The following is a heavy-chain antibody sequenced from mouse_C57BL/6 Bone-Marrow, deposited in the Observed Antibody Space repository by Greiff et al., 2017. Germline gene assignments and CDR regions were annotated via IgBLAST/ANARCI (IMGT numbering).Heavy chain of an antibody. CDR3: ARDRDYDDSYAMDY. D-gene: IGHD2-13*01. V-gene: IGHV5-4*01. J-gene: IGHJ4*01. Sequence: EVKLVESGGGLVKPGGSLKLSCAASGFTFSSYAMSWVRQTPEKRLEWVATISDGGSYTYYPDNVKGRFTISRDNAKNNLYLQMSHLKSEDTAMYYCARDRDYDDSYAMDYWGQGTSVTVSS. CDR2: ISDGGSYT. CDR1: GFTFSSYA.